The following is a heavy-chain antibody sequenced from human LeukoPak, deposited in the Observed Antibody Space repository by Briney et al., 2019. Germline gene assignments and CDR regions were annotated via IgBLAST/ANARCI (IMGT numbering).Heavy chain of an antibody. CDR3: AKDGYYYDSSGYYYVYPPPIIDAFDI. D-gene: IGHD3-22*01. J-gene: IGHJ3*02. Sequence: NPGGSLRLSCAASGFTFSSYSMNWVRQAPGKGLEWVSSISSSSSYIYYADSVKGRFTISRDNSKNTLYLQMNSLRAEDTAVYYCAKDGYYYDSSGYYYVYPPPIIDAFDIWGQGTMVTVSS. V-gene: IGHV3-21*04. CDR1: GFTFSSYS. CDR2: ISSSSSYI.